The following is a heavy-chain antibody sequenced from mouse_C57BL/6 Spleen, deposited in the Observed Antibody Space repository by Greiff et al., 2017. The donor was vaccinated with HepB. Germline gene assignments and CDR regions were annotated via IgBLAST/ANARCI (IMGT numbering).Heavy chain of an antibody. D-gene: IGHD2-1*01. CDR2: ISSGGSTI. Sequence: EVHLVESGGGLVKPGGSLKLSCAASGFTFSDYGMHWVRQAPKKGLEWVAYISSGGSTIYYADTVKGRFTISRDNAKNTLFLQMTSLRSEDTAMYYCARDGKWMMDYWGQGTSVTVSS. CDR1: GFTFSDYG. CDR3: ARDGKWMMDY. V-gene: IGHV5-17*01. J-gene: IGHJ4*01.